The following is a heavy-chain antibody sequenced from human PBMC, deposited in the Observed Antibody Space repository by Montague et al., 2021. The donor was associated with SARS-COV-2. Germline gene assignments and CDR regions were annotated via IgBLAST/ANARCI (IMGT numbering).Heavy chain of an antibody. CDR2: IYYSGST. CDR1: GSSISSSSYY. V-gene: IGHV4-39*01. CDR3: AGHSGRDTIFGVVIIPDAFDI. Sequence: SETLSLTCTVSGSSISSSSYYWGWLRQPPGKGLEWIGSIYYSGSTYYNPSLKSRVTISVDTSKNQFSLKLSSVTAADTAVYYCAGHSGRDTIFGVVIIPDAFDIWGQGTMVTVSS. J-gene: IGHJ3*02. D-gene: IGHD3-3*01.